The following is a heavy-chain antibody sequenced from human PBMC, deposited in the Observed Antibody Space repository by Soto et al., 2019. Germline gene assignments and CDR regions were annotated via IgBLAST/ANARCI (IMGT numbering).Heavy chain of an antibody. CDR2: IIPIFVTA. V-gene: IGHV1-69*01. D-gene: IGHD5-12*01. CDR3: ARDPGMATISGFDY. Sequence: QVQLVQSGAEVKKPGSSVKVSCKASGGTFSSYAISWVRQSPGQGLEWMGGIIPIFVTANYAHKFQGRLTITAHQSKSTPYMELRSLRSEHSAVYYCARDPGMATISGFDYWGQGTLVTVSS. CDR1: GGTFSSYA. J-gene: IGHJ4*02.